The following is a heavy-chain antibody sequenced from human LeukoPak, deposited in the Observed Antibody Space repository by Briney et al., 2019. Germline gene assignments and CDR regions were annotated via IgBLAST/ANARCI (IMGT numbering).Heavy chain of an antibody. Sequence: GSLRLSCAASGLTFSTYAMGWVRQAPGKGLEWVSSIKGGGGDPFYADSVKGRFTISRDNSKNTLFLQLNSLRAEDSAVYYCAKGGHDFDPFYWWGQGTLATVSS. J-gene: IGHJ4*02. V-gene: IGHV3-23*01. CDR1: GLTFSTYA. D-gene: IGHD2-21*02. CDR3: AKGGHDFDPFYW. CDR2: IKGGGGDP.